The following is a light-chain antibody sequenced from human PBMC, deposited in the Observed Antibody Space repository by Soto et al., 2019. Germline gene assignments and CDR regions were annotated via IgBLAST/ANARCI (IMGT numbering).Light chain of an antibody. Sequence: EIVLTQSPGTLSLSPGERATLSCRASQSVSSSYLAWYQQKPGQSPRLLIYGASSTATGIPDRLSGSGSGTDFTVNISRLEPEDFAVYYCQQYGSSSWTFGQGTEVEIK. CDR1: QSVSSSY. CDR2: GAS. V-gene: IGKV3-20*01. CDR3: QQYGSSSWT. J-gene: IGKJ1*01.